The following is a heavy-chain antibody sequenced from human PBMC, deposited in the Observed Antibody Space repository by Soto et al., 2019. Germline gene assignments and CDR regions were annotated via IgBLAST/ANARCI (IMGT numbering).Heavy chain of an antibody. CDR2: INPNSGGT. CDR3: ATTSENGSGSYYKRYYYGMDV. Sequence: ASVKVSCKASGYTFTGYYMDWVRQAPGQGLEWMGWINPNSGGTNYAQKFQGWVTLTRDTSISTAYMELSRLRSDDTAVYYCATTSENGSGSYYKRYYYGMDVWGQGTTVTVSS. V-gene: IGHV1-2*04. J-gene: IGHJ6*02. D-gene: IGHD3-10*01. CDR1: GYTFTGYY.